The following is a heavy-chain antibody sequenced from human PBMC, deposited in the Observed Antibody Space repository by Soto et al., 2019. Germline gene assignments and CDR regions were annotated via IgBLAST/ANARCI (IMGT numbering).Heavy chain of an antibody. CDR2: IYYRGST. V-gene: IGHV4-30-4*01. Sequence: QVQLQESGPGLVKPSQTLSLTCTVSGGSISSDDYYWSWIRQPPGKGLEGIGYIYYRGSTYYNPSLSRRVTISVDTSKNQFSLKLSSVTAADTAVYYCARASLYLDSIRFDPWGQGTLVTVSS. CDR3: ARASLYLDSIRFDP. CDR1: GGSISSDDYY. J-gene: IGHJ5*02. D-gene: IGHD3-9*01.